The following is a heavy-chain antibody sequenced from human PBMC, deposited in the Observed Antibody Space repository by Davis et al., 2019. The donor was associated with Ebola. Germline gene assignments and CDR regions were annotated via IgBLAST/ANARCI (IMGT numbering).Heavy chain of an antibody. CDR1: GFTFSSYN. V-gene: IGHV3-48*04. D-gene: IGHD2-21*02. CDR3: ARLKKDKVIGWWGPEDY. CDR2: ISSSGSTI. Sequence: GESLKISCAASGFTFSSYNMNWVRQAPGKGLEWVSYISSSGSTIYYADSVKGRFTISRDNAKNSLYLQMNSLRAEDTAVYYCARLKKDKVIGWWGPEDYWGQGTLVTVSS. J-gene: IGHJ4*02.